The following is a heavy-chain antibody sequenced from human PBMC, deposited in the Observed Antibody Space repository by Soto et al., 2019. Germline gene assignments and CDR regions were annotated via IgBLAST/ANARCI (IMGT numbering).Heavy chain of an antibody. CDR1: GFTFSSYA. V-gene: IGHV3-23*01. CDR3: AKDSIVRRFTNSYYYGMDV. CDR2: ISGSGDST. J-gene: IGHJ6*02. D-gene: IGHD3-10*01. Sequence: EVHLLESGGGLVQPGGSLRLSCVGSGFTFSSYAMSWVRQAPGKGLEWVSAISGSGDSTYYADSVKGRFTISRDNSKNTVYLKMNRLRDEDTVVYYCAKDSIVRRFTNSYYYGMDVWGQGTTVTVSS.